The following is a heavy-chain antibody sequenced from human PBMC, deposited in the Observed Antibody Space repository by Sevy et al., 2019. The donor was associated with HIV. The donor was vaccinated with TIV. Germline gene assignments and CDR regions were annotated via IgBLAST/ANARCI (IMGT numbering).Heavy chain of an antibody. D-gene: IGHD3-22*01. CDR1: GFTFSSYS. CDR2: ISSSSSTI. CDR3: ARGGYYDSGGYYGFDY. J-gene: IGHJ4*02. V-gene: IGHV3-48*02. Sequence: GGSLRLSCAASGFTFSSYSMNWVRQAPGKGLEWVSYISSSSSTIYYADSVKGRFTISRDNAKNSLYLQMNSLRDEDTAVYYCARGGYYDSGGYYGFDYWGQGTLVTVSS.